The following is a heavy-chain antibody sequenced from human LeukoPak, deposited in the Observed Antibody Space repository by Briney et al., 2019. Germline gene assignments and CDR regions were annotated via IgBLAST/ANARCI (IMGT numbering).Heavy chain of an antibody. D-gene: IGHD5-18*01. CDR2: IGTAGDT. CDR3: ARDGGYSYGYGMDV. CDR1: GFTFSSYD. J-gene: IGHJ6*02. V-gene: IGHV3-13*01. Sequence: GGSLRLSCAASGFTFSSYDMHWVRHATGKGLEWVSAIGTAGDTYYPGSVKGRFTISRENAKNSLYLQMNSLRAGDTAVYYCARDGGYSYGYGMDVWGQGTTVTVSS.